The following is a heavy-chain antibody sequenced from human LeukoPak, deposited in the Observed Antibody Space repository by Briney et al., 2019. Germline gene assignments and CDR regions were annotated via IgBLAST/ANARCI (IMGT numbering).Heavy chain of an antibody. CDR3: VGGIGWQPDY. Sequence: PGGSLRLSCAASPGITFSYYWMNWVRQAPGKGLEWVAIIRQDGREKLYLDSVKGRFTISRDNAKSSVYLQINSLRAEDTAVYYCVGGIGWQPDYWGQGTLVTVSS. CDR2: IRQDGREK. CDR1: PGITFSYYW. D-gene: IGHD6-19*01. J-gene: IGHJ4*02. V-gene: IGHV3-7*03.